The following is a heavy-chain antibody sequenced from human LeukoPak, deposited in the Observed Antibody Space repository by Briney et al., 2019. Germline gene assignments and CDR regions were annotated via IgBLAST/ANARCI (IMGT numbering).Heavy chain of an antibody. CDR1: GFTFSTYA. D-gene: IGHD4-17*01. CDR2: IRGSGGST. Sequence: SGGSLRLSCAASGFTFSTYAMTWVRQAPGKGLEWVSGIRGSGGSTYYADSVKGRCTISRDISKNTLYLQMNSLRAEDTALYYCAKKIHYGDYDYYYGMDVWGQGTTVTVSS. V-gene: IGHV3-23*01. CDR3: AKKIHYGDYDYYYGMDV. J-gene: IGHJ6*02.